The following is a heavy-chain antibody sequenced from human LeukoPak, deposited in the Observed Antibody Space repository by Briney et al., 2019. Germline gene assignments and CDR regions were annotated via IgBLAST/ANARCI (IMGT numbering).Heavy chain of an antibody. CDR2: ISYDGSNK. Sequence: GGSLRLSCAASGFTFSSYAMHWVRQAPGKGLEWVAVISYDGSNKYYADSVKGRLTISRDNAKNSLYLQMNSLRAEDTAVYYCAREVIQIPNYFDYWGQGTLVTVSS. CDR1: GFTFSSYA. V-gene: IGHV3-30*04. CDR3: AREVIQIPNYFDY. D-gene: IGHD3-16*02. J-gene: IGHJ4*02.